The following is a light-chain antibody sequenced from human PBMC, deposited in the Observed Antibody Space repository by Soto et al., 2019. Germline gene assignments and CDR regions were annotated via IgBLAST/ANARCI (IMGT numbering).Light chain of an antibody. CDR1: QGFLNILGETF. V-gene: IGKV2D-29*02. CDR3: MQSTQLPPT. Sequence: DVVMTQTPPSLSSALGQPASISCRSSQGFLNILGETFLFWYFQKPGQSQHLLIYEVSTRVSGVPDRFSGSGSGTDFTLEISRVETDDVGIYYCMQSTQLPPTFGQGTRLGIE. CDR2: EVS. J-gene: IGKJ5*01.